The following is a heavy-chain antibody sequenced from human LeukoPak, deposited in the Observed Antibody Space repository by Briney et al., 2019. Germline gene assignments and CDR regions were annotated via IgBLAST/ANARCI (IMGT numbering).Heavy chain of an antibody. CDR3: ARVLLERGYSYGSGLDYYDMDV. J-gene: IGHJ6*04. V-gene: IGHV1-69*13. CDR1: GGTFSSYA. Sequence: SVKVSCKASGGTFSSYAISWVRQAPGQGLEWMGGIFPIFGTANYAQKFQGRVTITADESTSTAYMELSSLRSEDTAVYYCARVLLERGYSYGSGLDYYDMDVWGKGTTVTVSS. D-gene: IGHD5-18*01. CDR2: IFPIFGTA.